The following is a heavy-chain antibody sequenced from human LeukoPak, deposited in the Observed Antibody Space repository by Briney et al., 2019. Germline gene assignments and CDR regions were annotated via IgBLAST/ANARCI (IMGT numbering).Heavy chain of an antibody. V-gene: IGHV3-23*01. D-gene: IGHD1-26*01. CDR1: GFTFSNYG. Sequence: GGSLRLSCAASGFTFSNYGMSWVRQAPGKGLEWVSAVSGNGGSSFYADSVKGRFTISRDNSKNTLFLQVDSLRAEDSAIYYCAIRKMGGTGDYWGQGTQVTVSS. CDR3: AIRKMGGTGDY. CDR2: VSGNGGSS. J-gene: IGHJ4*02.